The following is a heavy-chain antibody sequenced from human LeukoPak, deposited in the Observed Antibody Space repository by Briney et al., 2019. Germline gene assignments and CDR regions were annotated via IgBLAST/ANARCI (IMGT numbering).Heavy chain of an antibody. J-gene: IGHJ4*02. V-gene: IGHV3-7*01. CDR2: IKQDGSEK. CDR1: GFTFSSYW. D-gene: IGHD6-6*01. CDR3: ARDRSIAAPYDY. Sequence: GGSLRLSCAASGFTFSSYWMSRVRQAPGKGLEWVANIKQDGSEKYYVDSVKGRSTISRDNAKNSLYLQMNSLRAEDTAVYYCARDRSIAAPYDYWGQGTLVTVSS.